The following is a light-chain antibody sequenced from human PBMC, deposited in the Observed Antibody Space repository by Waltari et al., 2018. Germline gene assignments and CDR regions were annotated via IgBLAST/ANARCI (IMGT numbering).Light chain of an antibody. CDR2: QDS. J-gene: IGLJ3*02. Sequence: SYELTQPPSVSVSPGQPASITCSGDNLGNKYASWYQQQPGQSPVLVIYQDSKRPSGIPGRFSGSNSGNTATLTISGTQAMDEADYYCQAWDSSTAVFGGGTKLTVL. CDR3: QAWDSSTAV. CDR1: NLGNKY. V-gene: IGLV3-1*01.